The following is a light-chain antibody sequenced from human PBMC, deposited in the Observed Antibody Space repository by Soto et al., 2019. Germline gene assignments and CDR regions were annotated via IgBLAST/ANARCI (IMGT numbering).Light chain of an antibody. J-gene: IGKJ2*01. CDR3: QQSNNWPYT. Sequence: EIVMTHSPATLSVSPGDRATLSCRASQTVRGNLAWYQQKPGQAPRLLIYGASTRATGIPARFSGSGSGTEFTLTIDSLQSEDFALYFCQQSNNWPYTFGQGXKLXIK. CDR1: QTVRGN. CDR2: GAS. V-gene: IGKV3-15*01.